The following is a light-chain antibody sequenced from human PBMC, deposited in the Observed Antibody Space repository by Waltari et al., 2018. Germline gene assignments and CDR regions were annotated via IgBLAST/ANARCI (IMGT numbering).Light chain of an antibody. V-gene: IGKV1-5*01. Sequence: DIQMTQSPSTLSAPVGDRVTITCRASQSISNWLAWYQQKPGKAPKLLVYDASILESGVPSRFSGSGSGTEFTLTITSLQPDDFATYYCQQYNSYSPYTFGQGTKL. CDR3: QQYNSYSPYT. CDR2: DAS. CDR1: QSISNW. J-gene: IGKJ2*01.